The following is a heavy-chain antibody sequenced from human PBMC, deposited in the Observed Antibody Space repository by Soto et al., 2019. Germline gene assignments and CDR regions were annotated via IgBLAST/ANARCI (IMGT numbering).Heavy chain of an antibody. CDR3: ARGRYGDY. J-gene: IGHJ4*02. CDR1: GYAFTTYG. CDR2: ISAHNGNT. Sequence: QVHLVQSGAEVKKPGASVKVSCQGSGYAFTTYGITWVRQAPGQGLEWMGWISAHNGNTNYAQKLQGRVTVTRDTSTSTAYMELRSRRYVDTDVYYCARGRYGDYWGQGALVTVSS. D-gene: IGHD1-1*01. V-gene: IGHV1-18*01.